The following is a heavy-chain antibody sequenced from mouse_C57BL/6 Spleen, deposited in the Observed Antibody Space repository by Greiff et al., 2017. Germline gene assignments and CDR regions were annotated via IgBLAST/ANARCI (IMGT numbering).Heavy chain of an antibody. CDR3: APIYYGSSYDAMDY. CDR2: IDPEGGET. J-gene: IGHJ4*01. V-gene: IGHV14-2*01. Sequence: EVKLVESGAELVKPGASVKLSCTASGFNIKDYYMHWVKQRTEQGLEWIGRIDPEGGETKYAPKFQGKATITADTSSNTAYLQLSSLTSEDTGVYYCAPIYYGSSYDAMDYWGQGTSVTVSS. D-gene: IGHD1-1*01. CDR1: GFNIKDYY.